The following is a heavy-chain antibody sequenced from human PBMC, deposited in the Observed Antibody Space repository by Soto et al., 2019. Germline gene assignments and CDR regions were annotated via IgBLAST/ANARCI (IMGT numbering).Heavy chain of an antibody. CDR1: GFPLSTSGMR. J-gene: IGHJ4*02. Sequence: SGPTLVNPTETLTLTCTFSGFPLSTSGMRVSWIRQAPGKALEWLARIDWDEDRFYSTSLKTRLTISKDTSKNQVVLTMTKTDPVDTATYYCARMRSDYDSSGLDYWGQGILVTVSS. CDR2: IDWDEDR. D-gene: IGHD3-22*01. CDR3: ARMRSDYDSSGLDY. V-gene: IGHV2-70*04.